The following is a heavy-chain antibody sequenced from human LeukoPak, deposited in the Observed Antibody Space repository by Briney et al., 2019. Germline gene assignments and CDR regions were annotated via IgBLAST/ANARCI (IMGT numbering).Heavy chain of an antibody. CDR3: ARGGYSSSWYKINWFDP. V-gene: IGHV4-39*01. CDR1: GGSISSSSYY. CDR2: IYYSGST. J-gene: IGHJ5*02. Sequence: SETLSLTCTVSGGSISSSSYYWGWIRQPPGKGLEWIGSIYYSGSTYYNPSLKSRVTISVDTSKNQFSPKLSSVTAADTAVYYCARGGYSSSWYKINWFDPWGQGTLVTVSS. D-gene: IGHD6-13*01.